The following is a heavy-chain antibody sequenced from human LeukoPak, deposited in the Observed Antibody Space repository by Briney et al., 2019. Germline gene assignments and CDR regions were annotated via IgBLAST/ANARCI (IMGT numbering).Heavy chain of an antibody. V-gene: IGHV1-2*02. D-gene: IGHD6-13*01. J-gene: IGHJ6*03. Sequence: ASVKVSCKASGYTFTGYYMHWVRQAPGQGLEGMGWINPNSGGTNYAQKSQGRVTMTRDTSISTAYMELSRLRSDDTAVYYCASQGSSWTDHYYYYYMDVWGKGTTVTISS. CDR1: GYTFTGYY. CDR2: INPNSGGT. CDR3: ASQGSSWTDHYYYYYMDV.